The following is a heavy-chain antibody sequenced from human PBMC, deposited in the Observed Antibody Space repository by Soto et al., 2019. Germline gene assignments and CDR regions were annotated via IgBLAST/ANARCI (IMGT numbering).Heavy chain of an antibody. D-gene: IGHD6-19*01. Sequence: QVQLQESGPGLVKPSETLSLTCAVSGGSISSYYWSWIRQPPGKGLEWIGYIYYSGSTNYNPSLKSRVTLSVDTSKSQFSLKLSSVTAADTAVYYCARSRYTSGWWTPPFDYWGQGTLVTVSS. CDR1: GGSISSYY. CDR3: ARSRYTSGWWTPPFDY. CDR2: IYYSGST. J-gene: IGHJ4*02. V-gene: IGHV4-59*01.